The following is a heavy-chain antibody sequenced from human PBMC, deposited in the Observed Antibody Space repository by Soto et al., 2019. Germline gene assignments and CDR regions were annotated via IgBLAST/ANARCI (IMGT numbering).Heavy chain of an antibody. J-gene: IGHJ3*02. Sequence: GGSLRLSCATSGFILSDCAMNWVRQAPGKGLEWVSYISSSSSVIDYADSVKGRFTVSRDNAKNSLYLQMNSLRGEDTAVYYCARRSPSLNAFDIWGQGTMVT. CDR3: ARRSPSLNAFDI. CDR1: GFILSDCA. V-gene: IGHV3-48*01. CDR2: ISSSSSVI.